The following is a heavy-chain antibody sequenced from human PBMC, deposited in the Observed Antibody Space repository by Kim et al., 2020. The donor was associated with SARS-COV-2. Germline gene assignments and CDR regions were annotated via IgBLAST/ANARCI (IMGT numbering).Heavy chain of an antibody. V-gene: IGHV1-3*01. J-gene: IGHJ5*02. CDR1: GYTFTSYA. CDR2: INAGNGNT. Sequence: ASVKVSCKASGYTFTSYAMHWVRQAPGQRLEWMGWINAGNGNTKYSRKFQGRVTITRDTSASTAYMELSSLRSEDTAVYYCARGRYYYGSGSYYNYWFDPWGQGTLVTVSS. CDR3: ARGRYYYGSGSYYNYWFDP. D-gene: IGHD3-10*01.